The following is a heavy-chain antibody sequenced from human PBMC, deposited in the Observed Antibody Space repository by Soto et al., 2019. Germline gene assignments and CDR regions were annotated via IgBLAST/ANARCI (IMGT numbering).Heavy chain of an antibody. CDR1: GGSISSYY. CDR2: IYYSGST. J-gene: IGHJ6*04. CDR3: ARDQGGWDSGWGGMDV. Sequence: SETLSLTCTVSGGSISSYYWSWIRQPPGKGLEWIGYIYYSGSTNYNPSLKSRVTISVDTSKNQFSLKLSSVTAADTAVYYCARDQGGWDSGWGGMDVWGEGITVTVSS. V-gene: IGHV4-59*01. D-gene: IGHD6-19*01.